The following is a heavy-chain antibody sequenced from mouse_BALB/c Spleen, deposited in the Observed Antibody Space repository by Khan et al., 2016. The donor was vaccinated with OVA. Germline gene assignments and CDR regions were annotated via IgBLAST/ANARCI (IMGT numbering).Heavy chain of an antibody. D-gene: IGHD2-3*01. CDR1: GYSITSDYA. CDR3: ARDGSRYNYAMDY. CDR2: ISYSGST. J-gene: IGHJ4*01. V-gene: IGHV3-2*02. Sequence: VQLKQSGPGLVKPSQSLSLTCTVTGYSITSDYAWNWIRQFPGNKLEWMGYISYSGSTSYNPSPNSRISITRDTSKNQFFLQLNSVTTEDIATYYCARDGSRYNYAMDYWGQGTAVTVSS.